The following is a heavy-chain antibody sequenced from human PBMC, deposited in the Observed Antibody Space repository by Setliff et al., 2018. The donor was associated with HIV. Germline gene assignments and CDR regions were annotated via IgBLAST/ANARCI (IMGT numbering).Heavy chain of an antibody. J-gene: IGHJ3*02. CDR1: GYSISSGYY. V-gene: IGHV4-38-2*02. CDR2: IYHSGST. Sequence: SETLSLTCTVSGYSISSGYYWGWIRQPPGKGLEWIGSIYHSGSTYYNPSLKSRVTISVDTSKNQFSLKLSSVTAADTAVYYCARIATPTPRESVNAFDIWGQGTMVTVSS. CDR3: ARIATPTPRESVNAFDI. D-gene: IGHD3-10*01.